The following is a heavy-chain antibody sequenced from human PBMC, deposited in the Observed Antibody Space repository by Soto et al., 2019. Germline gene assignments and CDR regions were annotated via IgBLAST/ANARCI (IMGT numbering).Heavy chain of an antibody. J-gene: IGHJ6*02. CDR3: ARHYGDYATYYYYGMDV. D-gene: IGHD4-17*01. Sequence: PSETLSLTCTVSGGSISSSSYYWGWIRQPPGKGLEWIGSIYYSGSTYYNPSLKSRVTISVDTSKNQFSLKLSPVTAADTAVYYCARHYGDYATYYYYGMDVWGQGTTVTVSS. V-gene: IGHV4-39*01. CDR2: IYYSGST. CDR1: GGSISSSSYY.